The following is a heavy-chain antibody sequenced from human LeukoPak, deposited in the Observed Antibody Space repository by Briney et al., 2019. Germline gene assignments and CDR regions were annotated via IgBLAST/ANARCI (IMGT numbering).Heavy chain of an antibody. J-gene: IGHJ4*02. CDR2: IRYDGSNK. D-gene: IGHD1-1*01. V-gene: IGHV3-30*02. CDR1: RFTFNKYG. Sequence: GGSLRLSCAASRFTFNKYGMHWVRQAPGKGLEWVAFIRYDGSNKYYADSVKGRFTISRDNSKNTLYLQMISLRAEDTAVYYCARAPGYGAAYYFDYWGQGTLVTVSS. CDR3: ARAPGYGAAYYFDY.